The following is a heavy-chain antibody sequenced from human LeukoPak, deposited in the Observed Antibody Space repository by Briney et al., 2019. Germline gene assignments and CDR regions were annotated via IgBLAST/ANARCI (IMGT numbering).Heavy chain of an antibody. D-gene: IGHD2-2*01. Sequence: ASVKVSCKASGYTFTSYYIHWVRQAPGQGLEWMGIINPSDGSTSYAQKFQDRVTMARDTSMSTVYMELRSLRSEDTAVYFCARVPSSYYYGMDVWGQGTTVIVSS. CDR3: ARVPSSYYYGMDV. J-gene: IGHJ6*02. CDR1: GYTFTSYY. V-gene: IGHV1-46*01. CDR2: INPSDGST.